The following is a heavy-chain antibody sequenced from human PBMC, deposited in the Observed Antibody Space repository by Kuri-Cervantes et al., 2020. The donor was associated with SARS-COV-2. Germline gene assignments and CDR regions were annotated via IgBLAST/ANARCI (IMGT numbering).Heavy chain of an antibody. CDR1: GFTFSSYA. CDR2: ISGSGGST. V-gene: IGHV3-23*01. Sequence: GESLKISCAASGFTFSSYAMSWVRQAPGKGLEWVSAISGSGGSTYYADSVKGRFTISRDNSKNTLYLQMGSLRAEDMAVYYCARDRYYYMDVWGKGTTVTVSS. J-gene: IGHJ6*03. CDR3: ARDRYYYMDV.